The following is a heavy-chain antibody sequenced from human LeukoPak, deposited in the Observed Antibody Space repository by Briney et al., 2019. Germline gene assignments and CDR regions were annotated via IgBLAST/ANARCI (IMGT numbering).Heavy chain of an antibody. J-gene: IGHJ4*02. V-gene: IGHV3-23*01. D-gene: IGHD6-13*01. CDR1: GFTFSSYA. CDR2: VSGSGAST. Sequence: PGGSLRLSCAASGFTFSSYAMSWVRQAPGKGLEWVSTVSGSGASTYYADSVKGRFTVSRDNSKSTLYLQMNSLRAEDTAIYYCARLPGIPTAALPDYWGQGTLVTVSS. CDR3: ARLPGIPTAALPDY.